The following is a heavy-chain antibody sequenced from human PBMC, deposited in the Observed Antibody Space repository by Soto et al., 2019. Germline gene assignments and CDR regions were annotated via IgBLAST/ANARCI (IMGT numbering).Heavy chain of an antibody. D-gene: IGHD6-13*01. V-gene: IGHV1-18*04. CDR3: ARVQGSSWYGRSYYYYYGMDV. CDR1: GYTFTSYG. J-gene: IGHJ6*02. CDR2: ISAYNGNT. Sequence: GASVKVSCKASGYTFTSYGIGWVRQAPGQGLEWMGWISAYNGNTNYAQKLQGRVTMTTDTSTSTAYMELRSLRSDDTAVYYCARVQGSSWYGRSYYYYYGMDVWGQGTTVTVSS.